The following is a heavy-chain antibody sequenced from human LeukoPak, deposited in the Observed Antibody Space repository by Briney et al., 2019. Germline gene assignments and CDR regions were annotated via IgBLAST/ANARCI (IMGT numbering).Heavy chain of an antibody. CDR2: ISSSGSTI. CDR3: ARVYYDILTGYAYFDY. CDR1: GFTFSSYE. V-gene: IGHV3-48*03. D-gene: IGHD3-9*01. J-gene: IGHJ4*02. Sequence: PGGSLRLSCAASGFTFSSYEMNWVRQAPGKGLEWVSYISSSGSTIYYADSVKGRLTISRDNAKNSLYLQMNSLRAEDTAVYYCARVYYDILTGYAYFDYWGQGTLVTVSS.